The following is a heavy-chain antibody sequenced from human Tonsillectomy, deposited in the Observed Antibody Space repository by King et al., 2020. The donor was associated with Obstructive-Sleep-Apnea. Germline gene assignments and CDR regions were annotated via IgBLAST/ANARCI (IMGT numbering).Heavy chain of an antibody. CDR2: IYYSGSS. J-gene: IGHJ4*02. CDR3: ARQSDSSGNDF. V-gene: IGHV4-59*08. CDR1: GGSISSYY. Sequence: VQLQESGPGLVKPSETLSLTCTVSGGSISSYYWSWIRQPPGKGLEWIGYIYYSGSSNYNPSLKSRVTMSVDTSKNQFSLKLSSVTAADTAVYYCARQSDSSGNDFWGQGTLVTVSS. D-gene: IGHD3-3*01.